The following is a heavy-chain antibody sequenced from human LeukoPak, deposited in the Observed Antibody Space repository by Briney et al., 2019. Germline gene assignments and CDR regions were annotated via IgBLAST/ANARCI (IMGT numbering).Heavy chain of an antibody. CDR3: ASAAAISGFQH. CDR2: IYYSGST. J-gene: IGHJ1*01. Sequence: SETLSLTCTVSGGPISSGGYYWSWLRQHPGKGLEWIGYIYYSGSTYYNPSLKSRVTISVDTSTNQFSLKLSSVTAADTAWYSWASAAAISGFQHWGQGTLVTVSS. V-gene: IGHV4-31*03. CDR1: GGPISSGGYY. D-gene: IGHD3-10*01.